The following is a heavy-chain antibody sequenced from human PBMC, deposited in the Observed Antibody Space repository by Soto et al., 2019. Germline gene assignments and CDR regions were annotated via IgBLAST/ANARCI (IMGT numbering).Heavy chain of an antibody. CDR1: GYIFTNYG. CDR3: AREGDVTMVRGVIVAFDY. CDR2: ISAYTGNK. D-gene: IGHD3-10*01. J-gene: IGHJ4*02. Sequence: QVQLVQSGAEVKKPGASVKVSCKTSGYIFTNYGVNWVRQAPGQGLEWMGWISAYTGNKRYAQNVQGRVTMTTDTSTNRAYMELRSLRSDDTAVYYCAREGDVTMVRGVIVAFDYWGQGTLVTVSS. V-gene: IGHV1-18*01.